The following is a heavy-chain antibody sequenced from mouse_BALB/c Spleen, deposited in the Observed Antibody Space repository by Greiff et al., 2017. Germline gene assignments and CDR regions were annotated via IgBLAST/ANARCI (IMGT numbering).Heavy chain of an antibody. J-gene: IGHJ2*01. Sequence: EVMLVESGGGLVQPGGSLKLSCAASGFTFSSYTMSWVRQTPEKRLEWVAYISNGGGSTYYPDTVKGRFTISRDNAKNTLYLQMSSLKSEDTAMYYCARQTGFDFDYWGQGTTLTVSS. V-gene: IGHV5-12-2*01. D-gene: IGHD4-1*01. CDR1: GFTFSSYT. CDR2: ISNGGGST. CDR3: ARQTGFDFDY.